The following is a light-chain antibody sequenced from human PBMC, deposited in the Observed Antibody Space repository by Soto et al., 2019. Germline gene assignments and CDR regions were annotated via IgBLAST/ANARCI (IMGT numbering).Light chain of an antibody. Sequence: EIVLTQSPGTLSFSPGETVTLSCRASQSVSGDYLAWYQQRPGQAPRLLIFAASTRPTDIPDRFSGNASGTDLSLNINRLQPEDCALYHCQKYGTTPRPFGPGTRV. CDR2: AAS. CDR3: QKYGTTPRP. V-gene: IGKV3-20*01. J-gene: IGKJ3*01. CDR1: QSVSGDY.